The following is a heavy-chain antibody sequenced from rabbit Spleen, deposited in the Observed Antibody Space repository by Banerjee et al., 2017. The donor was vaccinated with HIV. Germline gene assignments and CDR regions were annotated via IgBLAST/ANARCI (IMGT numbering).Heavy chain of an antibody. CDR2: IYTGSRDFT. J-gene: IGHJ6*01. CDR1: GFSFSSSYY. D-gene: IGHD8-1*01. V-gene: IGHV1S45*01. CDR3: ARDTGTSFSTYGMDL. Sequence: QEQLVESGGGLVKPEGSLTLTCTASGFSFSSSYYMCWVRQAPGKGLEWIACIYTGSRDFTYYASWAKGRFTISKTSSTTVTLQMTSLTVADTATYFCARDTGTSFSTYGMDLWGPGTLVTVS.